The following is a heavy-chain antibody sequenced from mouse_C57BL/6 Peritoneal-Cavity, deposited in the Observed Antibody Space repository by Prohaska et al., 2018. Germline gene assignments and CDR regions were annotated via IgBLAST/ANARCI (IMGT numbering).Heavy chain of an antibody. D-gene: IGHD2-1*01. CDR3: MRYGNYWYFDV. Sequence: EVQLLETGGGLVQPGGSRGLSCEGSGFTFSGFWMSWVRQTPGKTLEWIGDINSEGMSINYAPSIKDRFTIFRDNDKSTLYLQMSNVRSEDTATYFCMRYGNYWYFDVWGTGTTVTVSS. CDR2: INSEGMSI. V-gene: IGHV11-2*01. J-gene: IGHJ1*03. CDR1: GFTFSGFW.